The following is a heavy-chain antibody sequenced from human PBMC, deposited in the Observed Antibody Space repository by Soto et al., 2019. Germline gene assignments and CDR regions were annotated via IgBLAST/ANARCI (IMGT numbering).Heavy chain of an antibody. D-gene: IGHD1-26*01. V-gene: IGHV4-31*02. CDR1: GGSISRDDYY. Sequence: SETLSLTCTVSGGSISRDDYYWNWIRQRPGKGLEWIGNIYYRGNTNYNPSLKSRIIMSMDMSENQFSLKLTSVTAADTAVYYCERGWEYYGMDVWGQGNTVTVSS. CDR2: IYYRGNT. CDR3: ERGWEYYGMDV. J-gene: IGHJ6*02.